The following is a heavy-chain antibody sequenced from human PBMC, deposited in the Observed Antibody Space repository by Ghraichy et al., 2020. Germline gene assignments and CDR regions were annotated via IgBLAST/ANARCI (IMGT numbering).Heavy chain of an antibody. CDR2: IYWNDDK. CDR3: AHILRKDTWNDDYYFDMDV. J-gene: IGHJ6*02. D-gene: IGHD1-20*01. V-gene: IGHV2-5*01. CDR1: GFSLRNSGAG. Sequence: SGPTLVKPAQTVTLTCTFSGFSLRNSGAGVGWIRQPPGKALEWLALIYWNDDKRYSPFLKTRVTIATDTSKNRVVLTMTNVDFVDTATYFCAHILRKDTWNDDYYFDMDVWGRGTTVTVSS.